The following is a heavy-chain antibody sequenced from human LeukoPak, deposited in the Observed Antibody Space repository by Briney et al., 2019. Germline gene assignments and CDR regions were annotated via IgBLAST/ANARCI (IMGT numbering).Heavy chain of an antibody. CDR1: GFTVSSNY. Sequence: GGSLRLSCAASGFTVSSNYMSWVRQAPGKGLEWVSAIYSGGSTYYADSVKGRFTISRDNSKNTLYLQMNSLRAEDTAVYYCARDRLYSSGTLFDYWGQGTLVTVSS. J-gene: IGHJ4*02. CDR3: ARDRLYSSGTLFDY. CDR2: IYSGGST. V-gene: IGHV3-66*01. D-gene: IGHD6-19*01.